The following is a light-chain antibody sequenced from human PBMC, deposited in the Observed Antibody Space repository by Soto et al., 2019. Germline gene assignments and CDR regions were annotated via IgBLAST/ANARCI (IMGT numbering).Light chain of an antibody. CDR1: QSIGSW. Sequence: DIQMTQSPSTLSASMGDGATISCRASQSIGSWLAWYQQKPGRAPKLLIYDASSLQSGVPSRFSGTVSGTEFTLSISSPQPDDFAIYYCLQYKSYSGTFGQGTRLEIK. CDR3: LQYKSYSGT. CDR2: DAS. V-gene: IGKV1-5*01. J-gene: IGKJ5*01.